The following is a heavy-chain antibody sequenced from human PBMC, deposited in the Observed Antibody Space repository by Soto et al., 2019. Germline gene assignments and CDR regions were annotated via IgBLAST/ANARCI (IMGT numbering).Heavy chain of an antibody. V-gene: IGHV1-18*01. CDR1: GYTFTRYG. D-gene: IGHD1-1*01. CDR2: ISAYNGNT. J-gene: IGHJ4*02. Sequence: ASVKVSCKTSGYTFTRYGISWVRQAPGQGLEWMGWISAYNGNTNYAQKLQGRVAVTRDTSTSTAYMELRSLRSDDTAVYYCARGRYGDYWGQGALVTVSS. CDR3: ARGRYGDY.